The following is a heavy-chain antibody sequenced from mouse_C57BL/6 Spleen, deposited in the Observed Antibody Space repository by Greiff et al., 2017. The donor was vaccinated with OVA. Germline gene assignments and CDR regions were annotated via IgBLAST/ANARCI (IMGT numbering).Heavy chain of an antibody. CDR1: GYAFSSYW. D-gene: IGHD3-2*02. V-gene: IGHV1-80*01. J-gene: IGHJ4*01. CDR3: ALDSSGYRYAMDY. CDR2: IYPGDGDT. Sequence: VQGVESGAELVKPGASVKISCKASGYAFSSYWMNWVKQRPGKGLEWIGQIYPGDGDTNYNGKFKGKATLTADKSSSTAYMQLSSLTSEDSAVYFCALDSSGYRYAMDYWGQGTSVTVSS.